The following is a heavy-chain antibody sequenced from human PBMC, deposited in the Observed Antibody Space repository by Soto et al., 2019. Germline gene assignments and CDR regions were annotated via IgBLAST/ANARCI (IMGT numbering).Heavy chain of an antibody. V-gene: IGHV3-9*01. CDR3: AKAKTRTALMATDALDM. CDR1: RFIFSDYA. CDR2: VSWKSNAI. Sequence: QLVESGGTLVQPGRSLRLSCVGSRFIFSDYAMHWVRQAPGKGLEWVSGVSWKSNAIGYADSVRGRFTISRDNAKNDLYLEMSSLRTEDTALYYCAKAKTRTALMATDALDMWGQGTVVTVSS. J-gene: IGHJ3*02.